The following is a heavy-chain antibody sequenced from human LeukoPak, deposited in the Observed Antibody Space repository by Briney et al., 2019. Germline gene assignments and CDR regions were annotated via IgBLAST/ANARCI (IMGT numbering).Heavy chain of an antibody. J-gene: IGHJ2*01. CDR1: GASISSGGYS. V-gene: IGHV4-30-2*01. CDR2: IYHSGST. CDR3: AREAQQYYDSSGYL. D-gene: IGHD3-22*01. Sequence: PSQTLSLTCAVSGASISSGGYSWSWIRQPPGKGLEWIGYIYHSGSTYYNPSLKSRVTISVDRSKNQFSLKLSSVTAADTAVYYCAREAQQYYDSSGYLWGRGTLVTVSS.